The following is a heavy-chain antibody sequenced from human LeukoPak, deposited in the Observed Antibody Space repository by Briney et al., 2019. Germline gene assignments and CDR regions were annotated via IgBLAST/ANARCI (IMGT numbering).Heavy chain of an antibody. D-gene: IGHD2-15*01. CDR3: AKYCSGATCSGY. CDR2: IKESGDIT. CDR1: GFTSSSYS. Sequence: PGASLRLSCAASGFTSSSYSMCWVRQAPGKGPEWVSGIKESGDITYYADSVKGRFTISRDNSKNTLYLQMNSLRAEDTAKYYCAKYCSGATCSGYWGQGTLVTVSS. V-gene: IGHV3-23*01. J-gene: IGHJ4*02.